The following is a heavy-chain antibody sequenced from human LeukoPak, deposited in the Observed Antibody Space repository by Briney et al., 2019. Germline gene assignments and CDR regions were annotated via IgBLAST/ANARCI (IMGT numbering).Heavy chain of an antibody. CDR2: IYYSGST. D-gene: IGHD1-26*01. J-gene: IGHJ6*02. CDR1: GGSISSYY. Sequence: ASETLSLTCTVSGGSISSYYWSWIRQPPGKGLEWIGYIYYSGSTNYNPSLKSRVTISVDTSKNQFSLKLSSVTAADMAVYYCARDRSGSYSDYYYGMDVWGQGTTVTVSS. V-gene: IGHV4-59*01. CDR3: ARDRSGSYSDYYYGMDV.